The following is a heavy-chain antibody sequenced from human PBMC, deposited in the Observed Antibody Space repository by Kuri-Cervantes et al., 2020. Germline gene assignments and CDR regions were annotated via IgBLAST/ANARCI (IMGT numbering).Heavy chain of an antibody. CDR2: ISSSGSTI. V-gene: IGHV3-48*03. CDR3: ASQGDLGY. CDR1: GFTFSSYE. D-gene: IGHD3-16*01. Sequence: LSLTCAASGFTFSSYEMNWVRQAPGKGLEWASYISSSGSTIYYADSVKGRFTISRDNAKNSLYLQMNSLRAEDTAVYYCASQGDLGYWGQGTLVTVSS. J-gene: IGHJ4*02.